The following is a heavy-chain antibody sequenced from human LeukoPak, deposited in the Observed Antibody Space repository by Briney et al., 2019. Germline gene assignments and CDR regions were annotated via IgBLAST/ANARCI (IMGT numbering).Heavy chain of an antibody. D-gene: IGHD6-19*01. CDR2: IYYSGST. V-gene: IGHV4-59*01. Sequence: SETLSLTCTVSGGSISSYYWSWIRQPPGKGLEWIGYIYYSGSTNYNPSLKSRVTISVDTSKNQFSLKLSSVTAAVTAVYYCARASSSFIAVAGWYWFDPWGQGTLVTVSS. J-gene: IGHJ5*02. CDR3: ARASSSFIAVAGWYWFDP. CDR1: GGSISSYY.